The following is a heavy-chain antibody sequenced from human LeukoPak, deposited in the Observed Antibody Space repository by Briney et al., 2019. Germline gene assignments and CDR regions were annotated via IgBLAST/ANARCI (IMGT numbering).Heavy chain of an antibody. V-gene: IGHV4-34*01. J-gene: IGHJ4*02. CDR1: GGSFSGYY. CDR2: INHSGST. D-gene: IGHD4-17*01. CDR3: ARSPTVTTWIDY. Sequence: SETLSLTCAVYGGSFSGYYWSWIRQPPGKGLEWIGEINHSGSTNYNPSLKSRVTISVDTSKNQFSLKLSSVTAADTAVYYCARSPTVTTWIDYWGPGTLVTVSS.